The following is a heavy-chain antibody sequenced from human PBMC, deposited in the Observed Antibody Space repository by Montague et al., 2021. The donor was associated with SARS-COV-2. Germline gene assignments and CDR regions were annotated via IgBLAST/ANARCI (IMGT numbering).Heavy chain of an antibody. J-gene: IGHJ4*02. CDR1: GGSISSGSYY. V-gene: IGHV4-39*01. D-gene: IGHD6-25*01. CDR2: NHSSGTT. CDR3: ARRLGGSGWLDY. Sequence: SETLSLTCTVAGGSISSGSYYWGWFRQPQGKGLEWFGNNHSSGTTYSKLQVAISVDTSKYQFSLKMTSVTAADTAGSDCARRLGGSGWLDYWGQGTLVTVSS.